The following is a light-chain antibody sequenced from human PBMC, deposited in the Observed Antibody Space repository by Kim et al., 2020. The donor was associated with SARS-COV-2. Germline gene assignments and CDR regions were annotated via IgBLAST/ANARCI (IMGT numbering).Light chain of an antibody. J-gene: IGKJ4*01. CDR2: AAS. V-gene: IGKV1-39*01. Sequence: DIQMTQSPSSLSASLGDRVNITCRASQSISTYLNWYQQKPGKAPNLLIYAASSLQSGVPSRFSGSGSGTDFTLTITSLQAEDFATYYCQQSYTAPPLTFGGGTKVDIK. CDR1: QSISTY. CDR3: QQSYTAPPLT.